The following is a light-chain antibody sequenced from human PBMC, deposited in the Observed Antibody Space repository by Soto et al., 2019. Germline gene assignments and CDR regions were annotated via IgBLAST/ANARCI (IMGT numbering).Light chain of an antibody. J-gene: IGKJ1*01. Sequence: EIVLTQSPATLSLSPGDRATLSCRASQSVSRSYLGWYQQKPGQAPRLLMYDAYSREAGVPARFGASGSGTDFTLTISDVQPEDFALYYCHQRQSYPRTFGQGTKVDIK. CDR1: QSVSRSY. CDR2: DAY. CDR3: HQRQSYPRT. V-gene: IGKV3D-20*02.